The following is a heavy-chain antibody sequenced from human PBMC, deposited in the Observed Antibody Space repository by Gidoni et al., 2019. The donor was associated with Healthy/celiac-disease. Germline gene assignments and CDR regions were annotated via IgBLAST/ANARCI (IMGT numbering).Heavy chain of an antibody. CDR2: INHSGST. CDR1: GGSFSSHS. Sequence: QVLLQQWGAGLLKPSETLSLTCAVYGGSFSSHSWSWIRQPPGKGLEWIGQINHSGSTSYNPSLKSRVTISVDTSKNQFSLKLSSVTAADTAVYYCARGEISCSGGSCYPKSRFDYWGQGTLVTVSS. D-gene: IGHD2-15*01. CDR3: ARGEISCSGGSCYPKSRFDY. J-gene: IGHJ4*02. V-gene: IGHV4-34*01.